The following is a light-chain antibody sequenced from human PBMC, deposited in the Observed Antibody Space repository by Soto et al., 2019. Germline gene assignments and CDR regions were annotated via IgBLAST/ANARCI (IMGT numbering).Light chain of an antibody. CDR1: QSVSSSF. CDR2: GAS. V-gene: IGKV3-20*01. J-gene: IGKJ1*01. Sequence: EIVLTQSPGTLSLSPGERATLSCRASQSVSSSFLAWYQQKPGQAPRLLIYGASSRATGIPDRFSGSGSGTNFPLTISRLKPEDFAVYYCQQYDSSPRTFGQGTKVEIK. CDR3: QQYDSSPRT.